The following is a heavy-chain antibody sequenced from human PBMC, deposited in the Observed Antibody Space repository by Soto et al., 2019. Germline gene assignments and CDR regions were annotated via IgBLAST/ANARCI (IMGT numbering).Heavy chain of an antibody. Sequence: SATLSLTCTVSGASVSSGTYYWSWIRQPPGKVLEWIGYIYYSGSTNYNPSLKSRVTISVDTSKNQFSLKLSSVTAADTAVYYCARGSGPNDAFDIWGQGTMVT. D-gene: IGHD2-15*01. V-gene: IGHV4-61*01. CDR3: ARGSGPNDAFDI. CDR1: GASVSSGTYY. CDR2: IYYSGST. J-gene: IGHJ3*02.